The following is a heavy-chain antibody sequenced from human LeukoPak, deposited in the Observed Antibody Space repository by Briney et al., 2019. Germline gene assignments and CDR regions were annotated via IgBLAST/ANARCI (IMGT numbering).Heavy chain of an antibody. Sequence: GRSLRLSCAASGFSFSSYVMHWVRQAPGEGLEWVSSISYDGSKKFYVDSVKGRFTVSRDNSKNTLYLQMNSLRPEDTSVYYCALDKVAVGDYWGQGTLVTVSS. J-gene: IGHJ4*02. CDR3: ALDKVAVGDY. CDR2: ISYDGSKK. CDR1: GFSFSSYV. D-gene: IGHD6-19*01. V-gene: IGHV3-30*03.